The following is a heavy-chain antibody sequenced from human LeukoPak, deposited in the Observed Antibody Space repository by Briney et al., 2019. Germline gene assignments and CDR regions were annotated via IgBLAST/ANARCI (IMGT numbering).Heavy chain of an antibody. CDR2: ISFSGAYI. CDR3: ARLTQLGQGDCYYYMDV. Sequence: GGSLRLSCAASGFTFSSYSMNWVRQAPGKGLEWVSSISFSGAYIYYAASVRGRFTISRDTAKNSLYLQMNSLRAEDTALYYCARLTQLGQGDCYYYMDVWGKGTTVTVSS. CDR1: GFTFSSYS. J-gene: IGHJ6*03. D-gene: IGHD6-6*01. V-gene: IGHV3-21*04.